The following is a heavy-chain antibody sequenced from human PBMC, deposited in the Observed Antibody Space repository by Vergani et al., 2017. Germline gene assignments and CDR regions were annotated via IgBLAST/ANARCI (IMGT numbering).Heavy chain of an antibody. V-gene: IGHV5-51*01. CDR2: IYPGDSDT. D-gene: IGHD3-16*01. J-gene: IGHJ6*02. CDR1: GYSFNSYW. CDR3: AILIGGGGSGMDV. Sequence: EVQLVQSGAEVKTPGESLKISCKGSGYSFNSYWIAWVRQMPGKGREWMGIIYPGDSDTSYSPSFQGQVTISADKSITTSYLQWSSLKASDTAMYYCAILIGGGGSGMDVWGQGTRVTV.